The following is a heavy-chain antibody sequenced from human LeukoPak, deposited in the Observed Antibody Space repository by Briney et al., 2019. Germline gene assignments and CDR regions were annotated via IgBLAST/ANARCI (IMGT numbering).Heavy chain of an antibody. CDR3: ATLLLGPTEDY. J-gene: IGHJ4*02. V-gene: IGHV3-21*01. CDR1: GFAFSNYS. CDR2: ISNSGSHI. Sequence: GGSLRLSXVVSGFAFSNYSMSWVRLAPGKGLEWVSSISNSGSHIYDADSVKGRFTISRDNAKNSLFLQMNSLRAEDAAVYYCATLLLGPTEDYWGQGTLVTVSS. D-gene: IGHD3-16*01.